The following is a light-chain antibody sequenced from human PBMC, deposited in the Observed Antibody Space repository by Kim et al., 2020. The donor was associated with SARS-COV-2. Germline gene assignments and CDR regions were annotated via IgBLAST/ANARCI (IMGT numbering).Light chain of an antibody. V-gene: IGLV4-69*01. Sequence: SVKRTRTLRSGRSGAALARHKQRPQKGPRYLMKVNSDGTHIKGDGIPDRFSGSSSGAVRYLTISRLQTEDEADYYCQTWGTGAWVFGGGTQLTVL. CDR3: QTWGTGAWV. J-gene: IGLJ3*02. CDR2: VNSDGTH. CDR1: SGRSGAA.